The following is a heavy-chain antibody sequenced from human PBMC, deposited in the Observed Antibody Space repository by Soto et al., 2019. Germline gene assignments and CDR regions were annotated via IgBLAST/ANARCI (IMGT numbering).Heavy chain of an antibody. CDR2: IYHSGST. CDR3: ATGLADYVWGSYQRPSNDY. J-gene: IGHJ4*02. Sequence: QVQLQESGPGLVKPSGTLSLTCAVSGGAIISSNWWSWVRQPPGKGLEWIGEIYHSGSTNYHPALKRRFTISVDKSKNQFSLQRSSVAAADTAVYYCATGLADYVWGSYQRPSNDYWGQGTLVTVSS. D-gene: IGHD3-16*01. V-gene: IGHV4-4*02. CDR1: GGAIISSNW.